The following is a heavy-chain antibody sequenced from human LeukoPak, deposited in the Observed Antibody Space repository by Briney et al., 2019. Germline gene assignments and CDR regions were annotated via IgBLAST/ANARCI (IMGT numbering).Heavy chain of an antibody. Sequence: ASVKVSCKASGYTFTSYGISWVRQAPGQGLEWMGWISAYNGNTNYAQKLQGRVTMTTDTSTSTAYMELRSLRSDDTAVYYCARDLMGWDLHYFDYWGQGTLVTVSS. CDR1: GYTFTSYG. CDR3: ARDLMGWDLHYFDY. D-gene: IGHD1-26*01. J-gene: IGHJ4*02. V-gene: IGHV1-18*01. CDR2: ISAYNGNT.